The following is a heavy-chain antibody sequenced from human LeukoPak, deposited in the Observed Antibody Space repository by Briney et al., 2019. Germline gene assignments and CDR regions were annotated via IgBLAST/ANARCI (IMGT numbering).Heavy chain of an antibody. J-gene: IGHJ5*02. CDR2: IIPIFGPA. D-gene: IGHD5-12*01. CDR3: ARGPIVATTRNWFDP. CDR1: GGAFSTYL. V-gene: IGHV1-69*13. Sequence: ASVKVSCKASGGAFSTYLISWVRQAPGQGLEWMGGIIPIFGPANYAQKFQGRVTITADESTSTVYMELSSLRSDDTAMYYCARGPIVATTRNWFDPWGQGTLVTVSS.